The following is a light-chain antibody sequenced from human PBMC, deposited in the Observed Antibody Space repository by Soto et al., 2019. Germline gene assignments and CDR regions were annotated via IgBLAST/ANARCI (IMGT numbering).Light chain of an antibody. CDR3: QQYYQWGLS. CDR1: QNVATN. V-gene: IGKV3D-15*01. J-gene: IGKJ4*01. Sequence: VMTQSPANLSVSPGEGVTLSCRASQNVATNLAWYQQKPGQAPRLLIYASSTRATGIPATFSGSGSGTQFSLPISSLQSEDSAVYYCQQYYQWGLSFGGGTKV. CDR2: ASS.